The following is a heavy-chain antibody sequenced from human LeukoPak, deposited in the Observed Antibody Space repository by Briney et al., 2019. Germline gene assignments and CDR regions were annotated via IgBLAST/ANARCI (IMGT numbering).Heavy chain of an antibody. CDR1: GFTFSNYA. CDR3: AKDQASFYFGSGTYSFDY. J-gene: IGHJ4*02. D-gene: IGHD3-10*01. V-gene: IGHV3-23*01. CDR2: ISGSGGST. Sequence: GGSLRLSCAASGFTFSNYAMSWVRQAPGKGLEWVSAISGSGGSTNYADSVKGRFTISRDNSKNTLYLLMNSLRAEDTAVYYCAKDQASFYFGSGTYSFDYWGPGTLVTVSS.